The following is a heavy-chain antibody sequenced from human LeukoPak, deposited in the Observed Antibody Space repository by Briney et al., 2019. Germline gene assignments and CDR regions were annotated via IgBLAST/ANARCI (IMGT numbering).Heavy chain of an antibody. CDR1: GFTFSSYS. V-gene: IGHV3-21*01. Sequence: KPGGSLRLSCAASGFTFSSYSMNWVRQAPGKGLEWVSSISSSSSYIYYADSVKGRFTISRDNAKNSLYLQMNSLRAEDTAVYYCASPKRLYGGYIFDYWGQGTLVTVSS. CDR2: ISSSSSYI. D-gene: IGHD4-17*01. CDR3: ASPKRLYGGYIFDY. J-gene: IGHJ4*02.